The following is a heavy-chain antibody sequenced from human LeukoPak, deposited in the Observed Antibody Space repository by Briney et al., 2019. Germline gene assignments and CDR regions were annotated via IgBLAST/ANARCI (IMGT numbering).Heavy chain of an antibody. CDR1: GESISSGNYY. J-gene: IGHJ6*02. D-gene: IGHD3-3*01. V-gene: IGHV4-61*02. CDR3: VSSRVATPPYNYGMDV. Sequence: SETLSLTCNVSGESISSGNYYWTWIRQPAGKGLEWIGRIHSSGFANHNRSLKSRVTISRDTSKNQLSLKVSSVTAADTAVYFFVSSRVATPPYNYGMDVWGQGTTVVVSS. CDR2: IHSSGFA.